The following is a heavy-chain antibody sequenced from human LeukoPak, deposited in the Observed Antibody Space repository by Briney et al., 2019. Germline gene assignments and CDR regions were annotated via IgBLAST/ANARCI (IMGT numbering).Heavy chain of an antibody. CDR2: ISGSGGST. V-gene: IGHV3-23*01. D-gene: IGHD1-7*01. J-gene: IGHJ4*02. CDR3: AKEGNWNYAQPFDY. CDR1: GFTFSSYA. Sequence: PGGSLRLSCAASGFTFSSYAMSWVRQAPGKGLEWVSAISGSGGSTDYADSVKGRFTISRDNSKNTLYLQMNSLRAEYTAVSYCAKEGNWNYAQPFDYWGQGTLVTVSS.